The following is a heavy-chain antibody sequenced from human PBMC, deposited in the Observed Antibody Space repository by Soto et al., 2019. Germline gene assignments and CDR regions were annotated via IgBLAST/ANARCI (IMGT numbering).Heavy chain of an antibody. D-gene: IGHD3-22*01. V-gene: IGHV3-21*01. CDR3: VRDYYDTSGYPNTFDM. J-gene: IGHJ3*02. CDR1: GFTLSRHT. Sequence: VGSLRLSCAASGFTLSRHTMNWVRQAPGKGLEWVSFIGSRTSDIYYTDSVKGRFTISRDNAKNSLYLDLTRLRAEDTAVYFCVRDYYDTSGYPNTFDMWGQGTMVTVSS. CDR2: IGSRTSDI.